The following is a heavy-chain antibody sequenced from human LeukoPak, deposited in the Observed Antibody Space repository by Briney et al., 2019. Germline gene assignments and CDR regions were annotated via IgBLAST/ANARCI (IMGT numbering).Heavy chain of an antibody. D-gene: IGHD1-26*01. V-gene: IGHV4-39*01. CDR1: GGSISSSSYY. CDR3: ASRSGSYGGGDY. Sequence: SETLSLTCTVSGGSISSSSYYWGWIRQPPGKGLEWIGSIYYSGSTYYNPSLKSRVTISVDTSKNQFSLKLSSVTAADTAVYYCASRSGSYGGGDYWGQGTLATVSS. J-gene: IGHJ4*02. CDR2: IYYSGST.